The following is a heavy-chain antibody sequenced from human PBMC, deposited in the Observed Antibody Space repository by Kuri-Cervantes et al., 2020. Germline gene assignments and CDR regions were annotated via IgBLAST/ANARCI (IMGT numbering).Heavy chain of an antibody. V-gene: IGHV1-8*02. CDR1: GYTFTSYG. CDR3: ARVNGYYYYMDV. J-gene: IGHJ6*03. CDR2: MNPNSGNT. Sequence: ASVKVSCKASGYTFTSYGISWVRQAPGQGLEWMGWMNPNSGNTGYAQKFQGRVTMTRNTSISTAYMELSSLRSEDTAVYYCARVNGYYYYMDVWGKGTTVTVSS.